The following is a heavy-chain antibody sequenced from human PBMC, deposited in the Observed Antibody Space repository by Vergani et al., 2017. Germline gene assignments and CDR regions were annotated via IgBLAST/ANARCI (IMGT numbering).Heavy chain of an antibody. J-gene: IGHJ6*02. Sequence: EVQLVESGGGLVQPGGSLRLSCAASGFTFSSYWMSWVRQAPGKGLEWVANIKQDGSEKYYVDSVKGRFTISRDNAKNSLYLQMNSLRAEDTAVYYCARDHGLRPISSSWNYYYYGMDVWGQGTTVTVSS. CDR1: GFTFSSYW. D-gene: IGHD6-13*01. V-gene: IGHV3-7*03. CDR2: IKQDGSEK. CDR3: ARDHGLRPISSSWNYYYYGMDV.